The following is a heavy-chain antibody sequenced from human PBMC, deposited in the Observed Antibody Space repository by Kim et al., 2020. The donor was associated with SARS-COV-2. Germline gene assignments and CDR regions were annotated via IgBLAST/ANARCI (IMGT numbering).Heavy chain of an antibody. D-gene: IGHD5-18*01. Sequence: GGSLRLSCGSSGFIFSDYGMHWVRQPPGKGLEWVAYIWYDGGNKYYGDSVKGRFTISRDNSKNTLDLQMSSLRADDTAVYFCARDRQSVHTAMISGGLGLDVWPGDHGHRLL. CDR1: GFIFSDYG. V-gene: IGHV3-33*01. CDR3: ARDRQSVHTAMISGGLGLDV. CDR2: IWYDGGNK. J-gene: IGHJ6*02.